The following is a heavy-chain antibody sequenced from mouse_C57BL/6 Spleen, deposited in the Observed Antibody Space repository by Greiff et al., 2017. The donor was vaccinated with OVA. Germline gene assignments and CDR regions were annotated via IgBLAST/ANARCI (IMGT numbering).Heavy chain of an antibody. D-gene: IGHD1-1*01. V-gene: IGHV1-61*01. J-gene: IGHJ4*01. CDR3: ARRFYYYGWAMDY. Sequence: QVQLQQPGAELVRPGSSVKLSCKASGYTFTSYWMDWVKQRPGQGLEWIGNIYPSDSETHYNQKFKDKATLTVDKSSSTAYMQLSSLTSEDSAVYYCARRFYYYGWAMDYWGQGTSVTVSS. CDR1: GYTFTSYW. CDR2: IYPSDSET.